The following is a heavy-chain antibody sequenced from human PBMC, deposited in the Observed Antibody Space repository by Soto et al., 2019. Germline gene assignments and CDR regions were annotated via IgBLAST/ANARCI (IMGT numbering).Heavy chain of an antibody. CDR2: ISGSGGST. D-gene: IGHD3-3*01. CDR3: AKGDFWPGYSFDY. CDR1: GFTFSSYA. V-gene: IGHV3-23*01. Sequence: GGSLRLSCAASGFTFSSYAMSWVRQAPGKGLEWVSVISGSGGSTYYADSVKGRFTISRDNSKNTLYLQMNSLRAEDTAVYSCAKGDFWPGYSFDYWGQGDLVTVSS. J-gene: IGHJ4*02.